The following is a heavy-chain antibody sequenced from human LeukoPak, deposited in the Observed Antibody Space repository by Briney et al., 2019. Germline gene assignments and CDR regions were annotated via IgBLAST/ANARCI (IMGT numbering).Heavy chain of an antibody. J-gene: IGHJ4*02. CDR3: AKLGTVTTSEFDY. D-gene: IGHD4-17*01. CDR1: GFTVSSNY. Sequence: PGGSLRLSCAASGFTVSSNYMSWVRQAPGKGLECVSSVSTSGGTYYADSVKGRFTISRDNSKNTVHLQMNSLRAEDTAVYYCAKLGTVTTSEFDYWGQGTLVTVSS. V-gene: IGHV3-53*01. CDR2: VSTSGGT.